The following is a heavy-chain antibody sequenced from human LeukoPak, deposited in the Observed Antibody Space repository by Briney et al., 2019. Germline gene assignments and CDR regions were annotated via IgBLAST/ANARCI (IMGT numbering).Heavy chain of an antibody. J-gene: IGHJ4*02. CDR2: ISHSGST. V-gene: IGHV4-34*01. CDR3: ARIDCTSTSCSHRGIDY. CDR1: GGSFSVYY. D-gene: IGHD2-2*01. Sequence: SETLSLTCAVYGGSFSVYYWGWIRQPPGKGLEWIGEISHSGSTNYNPSLKSRVTISTDTSRKQFSLNLNSVTAADTAVYYCARIDCTSTSCSHRGIDYWGQGTLVTVSS.